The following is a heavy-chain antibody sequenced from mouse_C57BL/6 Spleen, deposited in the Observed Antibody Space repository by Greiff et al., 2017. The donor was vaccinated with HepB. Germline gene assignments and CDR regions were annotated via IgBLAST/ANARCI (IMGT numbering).Heavy chain of an antibody. D-gene: IGHD1-1*01. CDR2: INPGSGGT. CDR1: GYAFTNYL. Sequence: QVQLQQSGAELVRPGTSVKVSCKASGYAFTNYLIEWVKQRPGQGLEWIGVINPGSGGTNYNEKFKGKATLTADKSSSTAYMQLSSLTSEDSAVYFCARGHGSSPFAYWGQGTLVTVSA. CDR3: ARGHGSSPFAY. V-gene: IGHV1-54*01. J-gene: IGHJ3*01.